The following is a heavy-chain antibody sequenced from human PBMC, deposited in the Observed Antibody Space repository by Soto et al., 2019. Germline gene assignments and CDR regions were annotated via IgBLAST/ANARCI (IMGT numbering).Heavy chain of an antibody. J-gene: IGHJ4*02. Sequence: EVQLVESGGGLVKPGGSLRLSCAASGFTFSSYSMNWVRQAPGKGLEWVSSISSSSSYIYYADSVKGRFTISRDNAKNSLYLQMNSLRAEDTAVYYCARDGPTGFEAMAGTAFDYWGQGTLVTVSS. V-gene: IGHV3-21*01. CDR1: GFTFSSYS. D-gene: IGHD6-19*01. CDR3: ARDGPTGFEAMAGTAFDY. CDR2: ISSSSSYI.